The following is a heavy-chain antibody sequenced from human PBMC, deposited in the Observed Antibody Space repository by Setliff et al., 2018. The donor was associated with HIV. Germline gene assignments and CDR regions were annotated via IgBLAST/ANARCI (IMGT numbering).Heavy chain of an antibody. D-gene: IGHD1-7*01. CDR2: IKQDGSEK. V-gene: IGHV3-7*01. Sequence: GESLKISCAASGFTFNNYWMSWVRQIPGKGLEWVANIKQDGSEKYFVDSVRGRFTISRDNAKNSVYLQMNNLKLEDTAVYYCARDLIPPRYKWNYGVDHWGQGTLVTVSS. J-gene: IGHJ4*02. CDR3: ARDLIPPRYKWNYGVDH. CDR1: GFTFNNYW.